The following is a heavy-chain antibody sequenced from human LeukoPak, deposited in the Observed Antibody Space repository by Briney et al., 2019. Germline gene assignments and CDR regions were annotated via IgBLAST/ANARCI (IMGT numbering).Heavy chain of an antibody. CDR2: ISSSNNYI. V-gene: IGHV3-21*01. CDR1: GFIFSSYN. CDR3: ARDLYRIVVVPHYFDY. Sequence: PGGSLRLSCAASGFIFSSYNMNWVRQAPGKGLEWVSSISSSNNYIYYADSVKGRFTISRDNAKNSLYLQMNSLRAEDTAVYYCARDLYRIVVVPHYFDYWGQGTLVTVSS. J-gene: IGHJ4*02. D-gene: IGHD3-22*01.